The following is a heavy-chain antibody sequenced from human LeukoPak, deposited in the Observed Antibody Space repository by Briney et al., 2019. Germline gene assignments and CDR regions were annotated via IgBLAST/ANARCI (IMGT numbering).Heavy chain of an antibody. CDR1: GFTFSSYA. D-gene: IGHD3-10*01. J-gene: IGHJ6*02. Sequence: QSEGSLRLSCAASGFTFSSYAMHWVRQAPGKGLEWVAVISYDGSNKYYADSVKGRFTISRDNSKNTLYLQMNSLRAEDTAVYYCAREFQVRFTIYGMDVWGQGTTVTVSS. CDR3: AREFQVRFTIYGMDV. CDR2: ISYDGSNK. V-gene: IGHV3-30-3*01.